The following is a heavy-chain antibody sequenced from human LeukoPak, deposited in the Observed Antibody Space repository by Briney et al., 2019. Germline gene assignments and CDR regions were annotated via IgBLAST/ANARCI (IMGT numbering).Heavy chain of an antibody. CDR1: GFTFSSYS. D-gene: IGHD1-26*01. J-gene: IGHJ3*02. CDR3: ARDTGGSYYDAFDI. Sequence: GGSLILSCAASGFTFSSYSMNWVRQAPGKGLEWVSYISTSSTTIYYADSVKGRFTISRDNAKNSLYLQMNSLRDEDTAVYYCARDTGGSYYDAFDIWGQGTMVSVSS. CDR2: ISTSSTTI. V-gene: IGHV3-48*02.